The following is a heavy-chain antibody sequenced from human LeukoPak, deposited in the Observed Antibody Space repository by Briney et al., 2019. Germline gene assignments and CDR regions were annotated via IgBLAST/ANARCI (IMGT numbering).Heavy chain of an antibody. CDR2: IIPIFGTA. Sequence: SVKVSCKASGGTFSSYAISWLRQAPGQGLEWMGGIIPIFGTANYAQKFQGRVTITADESTSTAYMELSSLRSEDTAVYYCARGVLWSGYFGYYYYGMDVWGQGTTVTVSS. CDR1: GGTFSSYA. V-gene: IGHV1-69*13. D-gene: IGHD3-3*01. J-gene: IGHJ6*02. CDR3: ARGVLWSGYFGYYYYGMDV.